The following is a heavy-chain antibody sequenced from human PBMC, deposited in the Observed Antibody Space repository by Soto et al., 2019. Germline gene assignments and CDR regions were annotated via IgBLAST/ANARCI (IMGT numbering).Heavy chain of an antibody. D-gene: IGHD5-18*01. V-gene: IGHV3-23*01. J-gene: IGHJ4*02. Sequence: EVQLLESGEDLVQPGGSLRLSCAASGFTFPTYAMTWVRRAPGKGLEWVSTITHSSDGSYYADSVMGRFTISRDNSKNTLYLQMSGLRAEDTAVYYCARGGPRDGYRDLDYWGQGTQVTVSS. CDR2: ITHSSDGS. CDR3: ARGGPRDGYRDLDY. CDR1: GFTFPTYA.